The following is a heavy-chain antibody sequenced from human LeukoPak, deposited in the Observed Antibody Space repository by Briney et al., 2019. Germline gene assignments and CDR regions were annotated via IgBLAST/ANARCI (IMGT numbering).Heavy chain of an antibody. CDR1: GYTFTGYY. D-gene: IGHD4-17*01. V-gene: IGHV1-2*06. CDR3: ARDYGDFSYYFDY. Sequence: ASVKVSCXASGYTFTGYYMHWVRQALGQGLEWMGRINPNSGGTNYAQKFQDRVTMTRDTSISTAYMELSRLRSDDTAVYYCARDYGDFSYYFDYWGQGTLVTVSS. J-gene: IGHJ4*02. CDR2: INPNSGGT.